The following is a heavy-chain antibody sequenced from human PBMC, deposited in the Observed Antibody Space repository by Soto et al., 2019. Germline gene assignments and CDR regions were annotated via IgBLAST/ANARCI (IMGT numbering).Heavy chain of an antibody. CDR2: ISGGSSAN. D-gene: IGHD6-6*01. J-gene: IGHJ4*02. CDR3: KRNNYRTSSGSYFDY. V-gene: IGHV3-48*01. Sequence: GGSLRLSCTASGFTFSTYGMNWVRQAPGKGLDWISYISGGSSANYYADSVKGRFTISRDNAKNSMYLQMNSLRAEDTAVYYSKRNNYRTSSGSYFDYWGQGTLVTVSS. CDR1: GFTFSTYG.